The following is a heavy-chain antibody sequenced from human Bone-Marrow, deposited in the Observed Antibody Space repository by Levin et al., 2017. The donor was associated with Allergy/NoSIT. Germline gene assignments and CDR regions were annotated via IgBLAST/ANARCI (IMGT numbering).Heavy chain of an antibody. D-gene: IGHD1-1*01. CDR2: VSPGAGIA. CDR3: VRETGPTWFFAL. Sequence: ASETLSLTCSVSGTSISGHLWTWIRQPPGKGLEWVGYVSPGAGIAFYNPSLASRVTILVDASKSQLSLTMTSMTPAETAVYYCVRETGPTWFFALWGRGTLVTVSS. CDR1: GTSISGHL. J-gene: IGHJ2*01. V-gene: IGHV4-59*11.